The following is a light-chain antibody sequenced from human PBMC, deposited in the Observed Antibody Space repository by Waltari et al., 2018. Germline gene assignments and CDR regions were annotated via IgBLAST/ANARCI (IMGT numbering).Light chain of an antibody. J-gene: IGKJ1*01. V-gene: IGKV1-9*01. CDR2: AAS. CDR1: RGISSY. Sequence: EIHLTQSPSYLSASVGDRVTITCRASRGISSYLAWYQQKPGKAPKLLIYAASTLQSGVPLRFSGSGSGTEFTLTISSLQPEDFATYYCQQVNTYSWTFGQGTKVEIK. CDR3: QQVNTYSWT.